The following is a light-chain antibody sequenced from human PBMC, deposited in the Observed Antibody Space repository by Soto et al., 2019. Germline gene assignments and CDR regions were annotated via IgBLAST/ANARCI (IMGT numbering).Light chain of an antibody. CDR2: AAS. CDR1: QSVSSY. CDR3: QHYAASPWA. Sequence: EIVLTQSPATLSLSPGGRATLSCRASQSVSSYLACYQQKPGQIPRLLIYAASYRATGIPDRFSGSGSGTEFTLSISRLDPADFAAYYCQHYAASPWAFGPGTKVDIK. J-gene: IGKJ1*01. V-gene: IGKV3-11*01.